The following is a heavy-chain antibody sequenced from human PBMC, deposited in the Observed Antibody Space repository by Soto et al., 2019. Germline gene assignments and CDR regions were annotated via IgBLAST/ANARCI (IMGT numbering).Heavy chain of an antibody. Sequence: QVQLVESGGGVVQPGRSLRLSCAASGFTLSGNDMHWVRQAPGKGPEWVAVMSYDGSHQYYADSVKGRFTISRDTSKSTLYLQMNSLTTEDTAVYYCARGGWYASWSSSDCWGQGTLVTVSS. J-gene: IGHJ4*02. D-gene: IGHD2-2*01. CDR2: MSYDGSHQ. CDR3: ARGGWYASWSSSDC. V-gene: IGHV3-30*03. CDR1: GFTLSGND.